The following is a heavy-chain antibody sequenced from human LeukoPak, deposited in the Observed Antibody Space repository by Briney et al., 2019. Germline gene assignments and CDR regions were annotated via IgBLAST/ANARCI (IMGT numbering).Heavy chain of an antibody. CDR2: IYHSGST. D-gene: IGHD6-19*01. Sequence: SETLSLTCTVSGYSISSGYYWGWIRQPPGKGLEWIGSIYHSGSTYYNPSLKSRVTISVDTSKNQFSLKLSSVTAADTAVYYCARVSSKGIYFDYWGQGTLVTVSS. J-gene: IGHJ4*02. V-gene: IGHV4-38-2*02. CDR1: GYSISSGYY. CDR3: ARVSSKGIYFDY.